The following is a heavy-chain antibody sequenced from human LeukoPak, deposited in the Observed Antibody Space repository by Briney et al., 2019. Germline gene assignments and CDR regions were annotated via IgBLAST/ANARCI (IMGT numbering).Heavy chain of an antibody. D-gene: IGHD2-15*01. CDR1: GYTFTGYY. J-gene: IGHJ3*02. CDR3: ARSVVVLEAFDI. Sequence: ASVKVSCKASGYTFTGYYMHWVRQAPGQGLQLMRWINPNSGGTNYAQKFQGRVTMTRDTSISTAYMELSRLRSDDTAVYYCARSVVVLEAFDIWGQGTMVTVSS. V-gene: IGHV1-2*02. CDR2: INPNSGGT.